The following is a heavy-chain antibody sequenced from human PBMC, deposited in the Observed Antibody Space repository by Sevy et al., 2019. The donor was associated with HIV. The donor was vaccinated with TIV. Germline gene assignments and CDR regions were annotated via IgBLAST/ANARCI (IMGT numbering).Heavy chain of an antibody. D-gene: IGHD6-13*01. J-gene: IGHJ4*02. CDR3: ARDSLYSTNWAFDY. Sequence: ASVKVSCKASGVTFSNYAISWVRQAPGQGLEWMGGIIPMFGTPSYAQKFQGRVTITADESTSTVYMELTSLRSEDTAVYYCARDSLYSTNWAFDYWGQGTLVTVSS. CDR2: IIPMFGTP. V-gene: IGHV1-69*13. CDR1: GVTFSNYA.